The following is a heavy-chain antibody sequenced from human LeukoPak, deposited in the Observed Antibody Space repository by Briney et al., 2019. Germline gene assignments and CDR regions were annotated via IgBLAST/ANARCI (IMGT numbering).Heavy chain of an antibody. CDR3: ARPKGGIAVAGAGENFDY. Sequence: GASVKVSCKASGYTFTGYYMHWVRQAPGRGLEWMGWINPNSGGTNYAQKFQGRVTMTRDTSISTAYMELSRLRSDDTAVYYCARPKGGIAVAGAGENFDYWGQGTLVTVSS. CDR2: INPNSGGT. CDR1: GYTFTGYY. J-gene: IGHJ4*02. V-gene: IGHV1-2*02. D-gene: IGHD6-19*01.